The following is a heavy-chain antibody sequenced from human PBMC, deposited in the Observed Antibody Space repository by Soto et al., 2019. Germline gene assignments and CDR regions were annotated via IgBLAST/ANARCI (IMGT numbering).Heavy chain of an antibody. CDR1: GGSISSSSYY. CDR3: ARQRWDYYGSSGSHAPLDY. J-gene: IGHJ4*02. V-gene: IGHV4-39*01. CDR2: IYYSGST. Sequence: SETLSLTCTVSGGSISSSSYYWGWIRQPPGKGLEWIGSIYYSGSTYYNPSPKSRVTISVDTSKNQFSLKLSSVTAADTAVYYCARQRWDYYGSSGSHAPLDYWGQGTLVTVSS. D-gene: IGHD3-22*01.